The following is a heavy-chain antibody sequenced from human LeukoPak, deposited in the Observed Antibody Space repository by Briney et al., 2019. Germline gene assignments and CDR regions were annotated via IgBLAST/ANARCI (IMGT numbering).Heavy chain of an antibody. V-gene: IGHV3-53*01. CDR3: ARDRRFGSTWYFWN. CDR1: GFTVSRKY. CDR2: IYSGGNT. D-gene: IGHD6-13*01. J-gene: IGHJ4*02. Sequence: PGGSLRLSCAASGFTVSRKYMIWVRQAPGRGLEGVSIIYSGGNTYYSDSGEGRFTISRDNPNNTLYLQINNLRAEDSAVYFCARDRRFGSTWYFWNWGQGTLVAVSS.